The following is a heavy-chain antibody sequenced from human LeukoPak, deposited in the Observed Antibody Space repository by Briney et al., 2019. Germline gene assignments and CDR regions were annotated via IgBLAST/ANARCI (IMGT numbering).Heavy chain of an antibody. CDR1: GFTFNSYS. J-gene: IGHJ4*02. V-gene: IGHV3-48*04. CDR3: ARDRGGSSSEIAY. Sequence: GGSLRLTCTASGFTFNSYSLNWVRQAPGTGLEWVSFISASSSVRYYADSVKGRFTISRDNAKNSLYLQISSLRAEDTAVYYCARDRGGSSSEIAYWGQGTLVTVSS. CDR2: ISASSSVR. D-gene: IGHD1-26*01.